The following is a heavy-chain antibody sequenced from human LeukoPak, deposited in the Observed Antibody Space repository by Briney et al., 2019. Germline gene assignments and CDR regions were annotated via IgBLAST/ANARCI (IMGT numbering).Heavy chain of an antibody. D-gene: IGHD6-19*01. CDR1: GFSFSTYG. Sequence: GGSLRLSCAASGFSFSTYGMHWVRQARGEGLEWVSFIQYEGSIKLYGDGVKGRFFISRDNSKNALYLQMNSLRPDDTALYHCATDVVGQQWPENYWGQGTLVTVPS. CDR3: ATDVVGQQWPENY. V-gene: IGHV3-30*02. J-gene: IGHJ4*02. CDR2: IQYEGSIK.